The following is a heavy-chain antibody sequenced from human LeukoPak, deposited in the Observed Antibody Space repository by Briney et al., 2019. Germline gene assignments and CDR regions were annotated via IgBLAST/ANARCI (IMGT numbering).Heavy chain of an antibody. CDR2: ISGSGGST. D-gene: IGHD4-23*01. J-gene: IGHJ4*02. Sequence: PGGSLRLSCAASGFTFSSYWMSWVRQAPGKGLEWVPAISGSGGSTYYADSVRGRFTISRDNANNSLYLQMSSLRDEDTAVYYCARGGTSSSLAYWGQGTLVTVSS. CDR3: ARGGTSSSLAY. CDR1: GFTFSSYW. V-gene: IGHV3-23*01.